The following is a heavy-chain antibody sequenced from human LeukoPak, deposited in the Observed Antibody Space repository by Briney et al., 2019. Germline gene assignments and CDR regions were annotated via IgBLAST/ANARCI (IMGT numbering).Heavy chain of an antibody. D-gene: IGHD3-22*01. V-gene: IGHV1-18*01. CDR2: ISAYNGNT. J-gene: IGHJ4*02. CDR3: AGEYDSSGYCDY. CDR1: GYTFTSYG. Sequence: ASVKVSCRASGYTFTSYGISWVRQAPGQGLEWMGWISAYNGNTNYAQKLQGRVTMTTDTSTSTAYMELRSLRSDDTAVYYCAGEYDSSGYCDYWGQGTLVTVSS.